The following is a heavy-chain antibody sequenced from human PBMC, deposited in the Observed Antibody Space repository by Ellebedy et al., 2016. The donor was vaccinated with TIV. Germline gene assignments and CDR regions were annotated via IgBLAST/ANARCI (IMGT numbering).Heavy chain of an antibody. CDR3: AREGGSYGTLTGYQAHYWYFDL. Sequence: ASVKVSCKASGYSFTSYYIHWVRQAPGQGLEWLGYFNPDSGGAKSAQKFQGRVAMTRDTSISTAYIELSGLTPDDTAVYYCAREGGSYGTLTGYQAHYWYFDLWGRGTLVTVSS. J-gene: IGHJ2*01. CDR2: FNPDSGGA. V-gene: IGHV1-2*02. CDR1: GYSFTSYY. D-gene: IGHD3-9*01.